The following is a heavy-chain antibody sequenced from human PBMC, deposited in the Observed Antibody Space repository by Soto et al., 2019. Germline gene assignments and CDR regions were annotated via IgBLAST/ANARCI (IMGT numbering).Heavy chain of an antibody. CDR2: VYHTGDT. D-gene: IGHD3-16*01. J-gene: IGHJ5*02. CDR1: GGTVASSHW. Sequence: SETLSLTCAVSGGTVASSHWWSWVRQSPGVGLEWIGNVYHTGDTNFNPSLQSRVTISIDKSNNQSSLRMTSLTAGDTAVYFCAPEIVTAGGNNYLDPWGPGTLVTVSS. CDR3: APEIVTAGGNNYLDP. V-gene: IGHV4-4*02.